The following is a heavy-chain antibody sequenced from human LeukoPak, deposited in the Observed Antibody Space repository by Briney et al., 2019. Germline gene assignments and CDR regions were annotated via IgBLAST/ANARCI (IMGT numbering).Heavy chain of an antibody. V-gene: IGHV3-53*01. CDR2: IYSDGST. J-gene: IGHJ4*02. Sequence: PGGSLRLSCAASKFTVSSNYMSWVRQAPGKGLEWVSVIYSDGSTHYADSVKGRFTISRDNSKNTLYLQMNSLRAEDTAVFYCARGYCSGGSCYAFDYWGQGTLVTVSS. D-gene: IGHD2-15*01. CDR1: KFTVSSNY. CDR3: ARGYCSGGSCYAFDY.